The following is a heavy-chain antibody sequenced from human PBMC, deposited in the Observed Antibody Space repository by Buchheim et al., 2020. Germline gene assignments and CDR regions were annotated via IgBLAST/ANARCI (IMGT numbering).Heavy chain of an antibody. D-gene: IGHD3-10*01. CDR1: GFTFSNAW. CDR2: IKSKTDGGTT. CDR3: TTDLGFGEFRYYYYYGMDV. V-gene: IGHV3-15*07. Sequence: EVQLVESGGGLVKPGGSLRLSCAASGFTFSNAWMNWVRQAPGKGLEWVGRIKSKTDGGTTDYAAPVEGRFTISRDDSKNTLYLQMNSMKTEDTAVYYCTTDLGFGEFRYYYYYGMDVWGQGTT. J-gene: IGHJ6*02.